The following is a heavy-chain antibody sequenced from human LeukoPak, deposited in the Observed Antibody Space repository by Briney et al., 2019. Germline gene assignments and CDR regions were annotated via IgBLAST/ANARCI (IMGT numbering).Heavy chain of an antibody. V-gene: IGHV3-74*01. CDR3: ARDAYADFDY. D-gene: IGHD2-2*01. CDR2: INSDGTNI. Sequence: GGSLRLSCAASGFSFRNYWMHWVRQAPGKGLVWVSRINSDGTNIRYADSVKGRFTISRDNAKNTLYLQMNSLRAEDTAVYYCARDAYADFDYWGQGTLVTVSS. CDR1: GFSFRNYW. J-gene: IGHJ4*02.